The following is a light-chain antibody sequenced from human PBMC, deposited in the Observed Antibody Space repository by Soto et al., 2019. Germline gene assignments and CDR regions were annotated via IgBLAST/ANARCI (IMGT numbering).Light chain of an antibody. CDR3: QQSYSTPRT. CDR1: QRISSY. CDR2: SAS. J-gene: IGKJ1*01. Sequence: DIQMTQSPSSLSASVGDRVTMTCRASQRISSYVNWYQQKPGRAPNLLIYSASNLQSGVPSRFSGSGSGTDFTLTISSLQPEDFATYYCQQSYSTPRTCGPGTKVEIK. V-gene: IGKV1-39*01.